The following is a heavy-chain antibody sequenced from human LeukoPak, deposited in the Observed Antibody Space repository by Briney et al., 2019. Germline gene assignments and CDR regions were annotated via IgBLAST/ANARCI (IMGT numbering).Heavy chain of an antibody. Sequence: PSETLSLTCTVSGGSISSGSYYWSWIRQPAGKGLEWIGRIYTSGSTNYNPSLKSRVTISVDTSKNQFSLKLSSVTAAGTAVYYCASLYSGSSNYFDYWGQGTLVTVSS. J-gene: IGHJ4*02. CDR2: IYTSGST. CDR1: GGSISSGSYY. V-gene: IGHV4-61*02. D-gene: IGHD1-26*01. CDR3: ASLYSGSSNYFDY.